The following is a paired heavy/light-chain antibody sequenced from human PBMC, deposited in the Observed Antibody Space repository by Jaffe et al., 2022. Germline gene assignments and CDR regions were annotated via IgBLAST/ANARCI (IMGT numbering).Light chain of an antibody. CDR3: QQYYSTIFT. V-gene: IGKV4-1*01. J-gene: IGKJ3*01. CDR2: WAS. CDR1: QSVLYSSNNKNY. Sequence: DIVMTQSPDSLAVSLGERATINCKSSQSVLYSSNNKNYLAWYQQKPGQPPKLLIYWASTRESGVPDRFSGSGSGTDFTLTISSLQAEDVAVYYCQQYYSTIFTFGPGTKVDIK.
Heavy chain of an antibody. CDR2: ISSSSSYI. V-gene: IGHV3-21*01. J-gene: IGHJ6*03. CDR1: GFTFSSYS. CDR3: ARAGGGYGDAVGFNYYYYYMDV. Sequence: EVQLVESGGGLVKPGGSLRLSCAASGFTFSSYSMNWVRQAPGKGLEWVSSISSSSSYIYYADSVKGRFTISRDNAKNSLYLQMNSLRAEDTAVYYCARAGGGYGDAVGFNYYYYYMDVWGKGTTVTVSS. D-gene: IGHD4-17*01.